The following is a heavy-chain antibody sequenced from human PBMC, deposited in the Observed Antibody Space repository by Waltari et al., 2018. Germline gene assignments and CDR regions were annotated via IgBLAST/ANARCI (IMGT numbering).Heavy chain of an antibody. CDR3: ARGHYDMGV. Sequence: EVQLVESGGGLVQPGGSLTLSCARSGFSFSTSWLTWVRQAQGKGLEWVANINQGGSEKYYVDSVNGRFTISRDNAKNLLYLQMNSLRAEDSAVYYCARGHYDMGVWGQGTTVTVSS. CDR2: INQGGSEK. J-gene: IGHJ6*02. V-gene: IGHV3-7*01. CDR1: GFSFSTSW.